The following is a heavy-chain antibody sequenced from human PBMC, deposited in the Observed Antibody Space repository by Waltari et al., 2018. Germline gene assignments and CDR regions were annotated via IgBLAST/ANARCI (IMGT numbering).Heavy chain of an antibody. D-gene: IGHD2-15*01. V-gene: IGHV1-69*08. CDR2: IIPICGTA. Sequence: QVQLVQSGAEVKKPGPSVTVSCKASGGTFSSSAIGWVRQAPGQGLEWMGRIIPICGTANYAEKFQGRVTITADKSTSSAYMELSSLRAEDTAVYYCAKDEDAGQPAFDYWGQGTLVTVSS. J-gene: IGHJ4*02. CDR1: GGTFSSSA. CDR3: AKDEDAGQPAFDY.